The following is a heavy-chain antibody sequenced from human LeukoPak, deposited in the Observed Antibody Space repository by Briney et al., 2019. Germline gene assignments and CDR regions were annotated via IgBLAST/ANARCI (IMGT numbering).Heavy chain of an antibody. CDR1: GFTFSSYG. CDR3: AKDLQRHCSSTSCYQYYYYGMDV. Sequence: QPGGSLRLSCAASGFTFSSYGMHWVRQAPGKGLEWVAVISYDGSNKYYADSVKGRFTISRDNSKNTLYLQMNSLRAEDTAVYYCAKDLQRHCSSTSCYQYYYYGMDVWGQGTTVTVSS. D-gene: IGHD2-2*01. CDR2: ISYDGSNK. V-gene: IGHV3-30*18. J-gene: IGHJ6*02.